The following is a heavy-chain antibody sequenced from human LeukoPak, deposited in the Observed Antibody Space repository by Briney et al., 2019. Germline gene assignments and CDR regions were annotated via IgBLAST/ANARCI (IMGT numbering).Heavy chain of an antibody. CDR2: IYYSGST. J-gene: IGHJ4*02. CDR1: GGSISSYY. V-gene: IGHV4-59*01. D-gene: IGHD6-19*01. Sequence: KASETLSLTCTVSGGSISSYYWSWIRQPPGKGLEWIGYIYYSGSTNYNPSLKSRVTISVDTSKNQFSLKLSSVTATDTAVYYCAREISPVTGYSSGWRLFDYWGQGTLVTVSS. CDR3: AREISPVTGYSSGWRLFDY.